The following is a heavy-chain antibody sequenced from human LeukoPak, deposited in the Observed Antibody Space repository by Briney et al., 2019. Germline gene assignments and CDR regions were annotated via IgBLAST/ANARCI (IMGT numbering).Heavy chain of an antibody. Sequence: GDSLRLSCAASGFTFSDYSINWVRQAPGKGLEWVSSISSSSSYIYYADSVKGRFTISRDNAKNSLYLQMNSLRAEDTAVYYCARGGVGATNDCDYWGQGTLVTVSS. J-gene: IGHJ4*02. CDR3: ARGGVGATNDCDY. CDR1: GFTFSDYS. D-gene: IGHD1-26*01. V-gene: IGHV3-21*01. CDR2: ISSSSSYI.